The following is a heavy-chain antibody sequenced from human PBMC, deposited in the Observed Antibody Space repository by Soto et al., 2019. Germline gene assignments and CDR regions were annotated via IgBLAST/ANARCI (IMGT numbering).Heavy chain of an antibody. CDR3: AKVYTSSSEDAFDV. CDR2: ISDSGQTT. D-gene: IGHD6-6*01. CDR1: GFNFNGFA. J-gene: IGHJ3*01. Sequence: EVHLLESGGDLVQPGGSLRLSCAASGFNFNGFAMAWVRQSPGKGLEWVSLISDSGQTTNYADFVKGRFTLSRDNSRNMIYLQMNSLRGEDTAIYYCAKVYTSSSEDAFDVWGRGTVVTVSS. V-gene: IGHV3-23*01.